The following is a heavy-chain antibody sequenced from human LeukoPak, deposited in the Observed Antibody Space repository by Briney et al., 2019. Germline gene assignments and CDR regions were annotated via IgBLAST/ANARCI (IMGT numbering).Heavy chain of an antibody. CDR1: GGSISSGDYY. D-gene: IGHD6-19*01. J-gene: IGHJ5*02. CDR2: IYYSGST. Sequence: PSETLSLTCTVSGGSISSGDYYWSWIRQPPGKGLEWIGYIYYSGSTYYNPSPKSRVTISVDTSKNQFSLKLSSVTAADTAVYYCAREYSSGWYSNWFDPWGQGTLVTVSS. CDR3: AREYSSGWYSNWFDP. V-gene: IGHV4-30-4*01.